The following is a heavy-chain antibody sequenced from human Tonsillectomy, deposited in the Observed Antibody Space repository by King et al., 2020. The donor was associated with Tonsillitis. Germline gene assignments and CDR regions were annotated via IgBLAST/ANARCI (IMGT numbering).Heavy chain of an antibody. CDR2: INSDGSST. Sequence: EVQLVESGGGLVQPGGSLRLSCAASGFTFSSYWMHWVRRAPGKGLVWVSRINSDGSSTSYADSVKGRFTISRDNAKNTLYLQMNSLRAEDTAVYYCARNREGYDILTGYYAGDPDYWGQGTLVTVSS. J-gene: IGHJ4*02. CDR3: ARNREGYDILTGYYAGDPDY. V-gene: IGHV3-74*01. D-gene: IGHD3-9*01. CDR1: GFTFSSYW.